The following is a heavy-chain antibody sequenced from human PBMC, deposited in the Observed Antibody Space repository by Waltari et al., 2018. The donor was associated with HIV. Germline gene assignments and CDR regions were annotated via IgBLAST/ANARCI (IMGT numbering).Heavy chain of an antibody. CDR3: ARQQYCSGGSCPYNWFDP. CDR1: GGSISSSSYY. J-gene: IGHJ5*02. D-gene: IGHD2-15*01. CDR2: IYYSGST. V-gene: IGHV4-39*01. Sequence: QLQLQESGPGLVKPSATLSLTCTFSGGSISSSSYYWGWIRQPPGKGLEWIGSIYYSGSTYYNPSLKSRVTISVDTSKNQFSLKLSSVTAADTAVYYCARQQYCSGGSCPYNWFDPWGQGTLVTVSS.